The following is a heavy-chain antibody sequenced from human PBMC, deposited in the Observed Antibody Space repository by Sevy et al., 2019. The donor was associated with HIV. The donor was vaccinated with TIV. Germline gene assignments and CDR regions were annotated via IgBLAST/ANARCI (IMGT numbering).Heavy chain of an antibody. Sequence: GGSLRLSCAASGFTFGSYGMHWVRRAPGKGLEWVALTWYDGSTKFYADSVKGRFTISRDNSKNILSLQMNSLRADDTAVYYCARVRSIYVDTTHYDATDVWGQGTTVTVSS. CDR2: TWYDGSTK. CDR1: GFTFGSYG. V-gene: IGHV3-33*01. D-gene: IGHD5-18*01. CDR3: ARVRSIYVDTTHYDATDV. J-gene: IGHJ6*01.